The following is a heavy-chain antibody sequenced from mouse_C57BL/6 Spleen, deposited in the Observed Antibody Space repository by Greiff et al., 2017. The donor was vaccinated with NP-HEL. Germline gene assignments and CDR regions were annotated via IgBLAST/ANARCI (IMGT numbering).Heavy chain of an antibody. Sequence: QVQLKESGAELVKPGASVKMSCKASGYTFTTYPIEWMKQNHGKSLEWIGNFHPYNDDTKYNEKFKGKATLTVEKSSSTVYLELSRLTSDDSAVDYCARTDYGSRRGDYWGQGTSVTVSS. CDR2: FHPYNDDT. D-gene: IGHD1-1*01. CDR1: GYTFTTYP. V-gene: IGHV1-47*01. J-gene: IGHJ4*01. CDR3: ARTDYGSRRGDY.